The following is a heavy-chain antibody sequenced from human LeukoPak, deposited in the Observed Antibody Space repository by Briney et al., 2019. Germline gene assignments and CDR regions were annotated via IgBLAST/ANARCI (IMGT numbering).Heavy chain of an antibody. D-gene: IGHD3-22*01. CDR1: GGSFSGYY. Sequence: SETLSLTCAVYGGSFSGYYWSWIRQPPGKGLEWIGEINHSGSTNYNPSLKSRVTISVDTSKNQFSLKPSSVTAADTAVYYCARLRLNYYDSSGYYYDYWGQGTLVTVSS. V-gene: IGHV4-34*01. CDR2: INHSGST. J-gene: IGHJ4*02. CDR3: ARLRLNYYDSSGYYYDY.